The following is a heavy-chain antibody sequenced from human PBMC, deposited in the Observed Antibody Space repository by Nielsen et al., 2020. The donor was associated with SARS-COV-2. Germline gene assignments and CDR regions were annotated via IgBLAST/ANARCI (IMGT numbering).Heavy chain of an antibody. D-gene: IGHD5-18*01. Sequence: GESLKISCAASGFTFSSYSMNWVRQAPGKGLEWVSSISSSSSYIYYADSVKGRFTISRDNAKNSLYLQMNSLRAEDTAVYYCARDDDPIQLWATGDYHGMDVWGQGTTVTVSS. J-gene: IGHJ6*02. V-gene: IGHV3-21*01. CDR2: ISSSSSYI. CDR1: GFTFSSYS. CDR3: ARDDDPIQLWATGDYHGMDV.